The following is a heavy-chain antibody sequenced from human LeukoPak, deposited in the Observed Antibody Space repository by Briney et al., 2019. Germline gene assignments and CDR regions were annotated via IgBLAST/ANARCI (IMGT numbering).Heavy chain of an antibody. CDR2: ITRDAGTT. V-gene: IGHV3-43*01. Sequence: QPGGSLRLSCAASGFTFSSYSMNWVRQAPGKGLEWASLITRDAGTTFYADSVKGRFTISRDNSKSSLSLQMNSLRTEDSALYYCATERHQYFDHWGQGTLVTVSS. CDR1: GFTFSSYS. D-gene: IGHD2-2*01. CDR3: ATERHQYFDH. J-gene: IGHJ4*02.